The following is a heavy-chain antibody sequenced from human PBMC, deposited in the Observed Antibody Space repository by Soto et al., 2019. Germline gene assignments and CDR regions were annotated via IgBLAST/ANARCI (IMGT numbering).Heavy chain of an antibody. CDR3: ARGGRGLRGAFDI. CDR2: TSYNGLSQ. D-gene: IGHD2-15*01. Sequence: GGSLRLSCAASGFSFSSYSLHWVRQAPGKGLEWVAVTSYNGLSQFYADSVRGRLAISRDNAKNTLYLQMNSLRDEDKAVYFCARGGRGLRGAFDIWGQGTRVTVSS. CDR1: GFSFSSYS. J-gene: IGHJ3*02. V-gene: IGHV3-30*09.